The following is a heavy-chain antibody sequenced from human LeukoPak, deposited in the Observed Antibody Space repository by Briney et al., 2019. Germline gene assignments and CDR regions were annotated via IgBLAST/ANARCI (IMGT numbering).Heavy chain of an antibody. CDR1: GGSISSSSYY. D-gene: IGHD2-15*01. V-gene: IGHV4-39*01. CDR2: IYYSGST. Sequence: SETLSLTCTVSGGSISSSSYYWGWIRQPPGKGLEWIGSIYYSGSTYYNPSLKSRVTISVDTSKNQFSLKLSSVTAADTAVYYCARVVVAATGGATDAFDIWGQGTMVTVSS. J-gene: IGHJ3*02. CDR3: ARVVVAATGGATDAFDI.